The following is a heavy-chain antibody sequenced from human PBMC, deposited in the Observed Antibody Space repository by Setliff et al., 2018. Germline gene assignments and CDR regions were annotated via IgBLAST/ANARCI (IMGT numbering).Heavy chain of an antibody. Sequence: ASVKVSCKTSGFMFSTYGLSWVRQAPGQGPEWIGCISGFTGDTHYAPKFQDRVILTIDESSTTAHMELRSLTSDDTAVYYCARTQVVPASTYSIDYWGQGTLVTVSS. V-gene: IGHV1-18*01. CDR2: ISGFTGDT. CDR1: GFMFSTYG. J-gene: IGHJ4*02. CDR3: ARTQVVPASTYSIDY. D-gene: IGHD2-2*01.